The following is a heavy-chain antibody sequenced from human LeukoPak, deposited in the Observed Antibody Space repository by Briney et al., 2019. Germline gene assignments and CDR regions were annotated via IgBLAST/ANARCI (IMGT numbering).Heavy chain of an antibody. V-gene: IGHV5-51*01. CDR3: ARLGDQYDSSGYDHDY. CDR2: TYPGDSDT. CDR1: GYSFTSYW. Sequence: GESLKISCKGSGYSFTSYWIGWVRQMPGKGLEWMGITYPGDSDTRYSPSFQGQVTISADKSISTAYLQWSSLRASDTAMYYCARLGDQYDSSGYDHDYWGQGTLVTVSS. D-gene: IGHD3-22*01. J-gene: IGHJ4*02.